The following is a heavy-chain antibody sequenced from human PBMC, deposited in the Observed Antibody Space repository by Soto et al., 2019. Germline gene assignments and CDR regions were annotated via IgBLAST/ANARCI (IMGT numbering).Heavy chain of an antibody. CDR1: GGSISSGGYY. V-gene: IGHV4-31*03. D-gene: IGHD3-22*01. CDR3: ARNGYYYDSSGPGLLDY. Sequence: SETLSLTCTVSGGSISSGGYYWSWIRQHPGKGLEWIGYIYYSGSTYHNPSLKSRVTISVDTSKNQFSLKLSSVTAADTAVYYCARNGYYYDSSGPGLLDYWGQGTLVTVSS. J-gene: IGHJ4*02. CDR2: IYYSGST.